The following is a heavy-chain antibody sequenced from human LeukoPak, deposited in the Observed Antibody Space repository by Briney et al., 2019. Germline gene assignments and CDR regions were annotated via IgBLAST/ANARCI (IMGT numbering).Heavy chain of an antibody. CDR1: GFTFSGYW. V-gene: IGHV3-74*01. D-gene: IGHD1-26*01. CDR3: ARSRYTGSHFDY. Sequence: GGSLRLSCAASGFTFSGYWVQWVRQAPGKGLVWISRINSDGSSLSYADSVKGRFTISRDNAENTVYLQMNSLRAEDTAVYYCARSRYTGSHFDYWGQGTLVTVSS. CDR2: INSDGSSL. J-gene: IGHJ4*02.